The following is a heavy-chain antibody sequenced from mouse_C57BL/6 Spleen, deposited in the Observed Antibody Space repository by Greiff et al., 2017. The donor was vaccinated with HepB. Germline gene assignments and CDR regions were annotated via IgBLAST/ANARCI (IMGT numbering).Heavy chain of an antibody. D-gene: IGHD1-1*01. CDR3: ARDTTVVPLKAMDY. V-gene: IGHV1-26*01. CDR1: GYTFTDYY. Sequence: EVQLQQSGPELVKPGASVKISCKASGYTFTDYYMNWVKQSHGKSLEWIGDINPNNGGTSYNQKFKGKATLTVDKSSSTAYMELRSLTSEDSAVYYCARDTTVVPLKAMDYWGQGTSVTVSS. CDR2: INPNNGGT. J-gene: IGHJ4*01.